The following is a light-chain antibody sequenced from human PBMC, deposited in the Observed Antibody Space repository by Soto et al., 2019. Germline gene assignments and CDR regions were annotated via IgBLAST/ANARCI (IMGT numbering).Light chain of an antibody. CDR1: SSDVGTYNY. CDR2: DVS. V-gene: IGLV2-11*01. J-gene: IGLJ2*01. Sequence: QSALTQPRSVSGSPGQSVTISCTGTSSDVGTYNYVSWYQQHPGKAPKLMIYDVSQRPSGVPDRFSGSKSGNTASLTISGLQDEDESDYYCCSYPGRYTSVFGGGTKLTVL. CDR3: CSYPGRYTSV.